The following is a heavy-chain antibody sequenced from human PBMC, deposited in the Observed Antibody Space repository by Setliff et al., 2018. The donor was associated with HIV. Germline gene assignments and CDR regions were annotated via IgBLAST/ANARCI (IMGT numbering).Heavy chain of an antibody. CDR3: AREAEQDYDVVTETLVEGAYIQF. J-gene: IGHJ1*01. Sequence: PSETLSLTCTVSGASLNSGSYFWSWVRQPAGEGLEWIGRIYTSGDTNYNPSLKSRVTISMDTSKKQFSLKLRSVTAADTAVYYCAREAEQDYDVVTETLVEGAYIQFWGQGSLVTVSS. CDR1: GASLNSGSYF. CDR2: IYTSGDT. V-gene: IGHV4-61*02. D-gene: IGHD3-9*01.